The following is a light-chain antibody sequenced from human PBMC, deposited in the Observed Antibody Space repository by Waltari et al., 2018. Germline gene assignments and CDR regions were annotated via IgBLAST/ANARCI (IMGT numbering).Light chain of an antibody. CDR3: QQYHISPQT. CDR2: DAS. V-gene: IGKV3-20*01. CDR1: QGISSRY. J-gene: IGKJ1*01. Sequence: EIVLTRSPGTLSLSPGERATLSCRASQGISSRYVAWYQQKPGQAPRLLIYDASSRATGIPGRFSGSGSGTDFTLTISRLEPEDFAVYYCQQYHISPQTFGQGTKVEIK.